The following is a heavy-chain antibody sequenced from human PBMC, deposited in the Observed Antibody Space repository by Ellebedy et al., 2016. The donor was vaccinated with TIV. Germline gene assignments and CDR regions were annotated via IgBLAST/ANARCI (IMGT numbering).Heavy chain of an antibody. CDR2: IYPGDSDT. J-gene: IGHJ4*02. Sequence: GESLKISCKGSGYSFTSYWIGWVRQMPGKGLEWMGIIYPGDSDTRYSPSFQGQVTISADRSISTAYLQWSSLRASDTAMYYCARHFGYSYGHAWDFDFWGQGTLVTVSS. CDR1: GYSFTSYW. V-gene: IGHV5-51*01. CDR3: ARHFGYSYGHAWDFDF. D-gene: IGHD5-18*01.